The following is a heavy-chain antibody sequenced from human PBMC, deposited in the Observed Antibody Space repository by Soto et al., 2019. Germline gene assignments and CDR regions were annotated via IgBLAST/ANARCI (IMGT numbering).Heavy chain of an antibody. D-gene: IGHD2-8*01. J-gene: IGHJ4*02. CDR3: AILVGVVNGESY. V-gene: IGHV1-24*01. CDR1: GYTLTELS. CDR2: FDPEDGET. Sequence: QVQLVQSGAEVKKPGASVKVSCKVSGYTLTELSMHWVRQAPGKGLEWMGGFDPEDGETIYAQKFQGRVTMTEDTSTDTAYMELRILRSEDTAVYYCAILVGVVNGESYWGQGTLVTVSS.